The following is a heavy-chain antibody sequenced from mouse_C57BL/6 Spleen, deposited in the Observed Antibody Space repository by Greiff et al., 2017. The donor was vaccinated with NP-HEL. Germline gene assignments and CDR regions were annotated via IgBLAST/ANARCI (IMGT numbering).Heavy chain of an antibody. V-gene: IGHV1-82*01. J-gene: IGHJ2*01. Sequence: QVQLQQSGPELVKPGASVKISCKASGYAFSSSWMNWVKQRPGKGLEWIGRIYPGDGDTNYNGKFKGKATLTADKSSSTAYMQLSSLTSEDSAVYFCARVHYYYGSSNYFDYWGQGTTLTVSS. CDR1: GYAFSSSW. D-gene: IGHD1-1*01. CDR3: ARVHYYYGSSNYFDY. CDR2: IYPGDGDT.